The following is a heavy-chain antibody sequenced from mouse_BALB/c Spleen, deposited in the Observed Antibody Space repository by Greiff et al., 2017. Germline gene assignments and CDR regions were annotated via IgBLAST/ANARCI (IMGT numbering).Heavy chain of an antibody. CDR2: ISSGSSTI. D-gene: IGHD2-14*01. V-gene: IGHV5-17*02. CDR3: ARENRYGYAMDY. CDR1: GFTFSSFG. Sequence: DVMLVESGGGLVQPGGSRKLSCAASGFTFSSFGMHWVRQAPEKGLEWVAYISSGSSTIYYADTVKGRFTISRDNPKNTLFLQMTSLRSEDTAMYYCARENRYGYAMDYWGQGTSVTVSS. J-gene: IGHJ4*01.